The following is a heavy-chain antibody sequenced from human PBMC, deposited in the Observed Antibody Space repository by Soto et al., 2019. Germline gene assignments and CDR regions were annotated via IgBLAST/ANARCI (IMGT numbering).Heavy chain of an antibody. CDR3: XXXXXXXXXXXXXXXXXXMDV. CDR2: XSXYGSNK. J-gene: IGHJ6*02. V-gene: IGHV3-30*03. Sequence: QVQLVESGGGVVQPGRSLRLSCAASGFTFSSYGMHWVRXXXXXXXXXXXXXSXYGSNKYYADSVKGRFTISRDNSKXXXXXXXXXXXXXXXXXXXXXXXXXXXXXXXXXXXXXXMDVWGQGTTVTVSS. CDR1: GFTFSSYG.